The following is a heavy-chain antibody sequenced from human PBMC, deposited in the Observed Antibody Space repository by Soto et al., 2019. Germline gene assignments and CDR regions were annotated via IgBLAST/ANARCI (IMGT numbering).Heavy chain of an antibody. V-gene: IGHV3-33*01. D-gene: IGHD3-16*01. J-gene: IGHJ4*02. CDR2: IWHDGGNK. Sequence: GGSLRLSCAASGFTFSSYGMHWVRQAPGKGLEWVAFIWHDGGNKFYAESVKGRFTISRDNSKNTLYLQMTSLSAEDTAMYYCARDGDANTGFGKDYWGQGTLVTVSS. CDR3: ARDGDANTGFGKDY. CDR1: GFTFSSYG.